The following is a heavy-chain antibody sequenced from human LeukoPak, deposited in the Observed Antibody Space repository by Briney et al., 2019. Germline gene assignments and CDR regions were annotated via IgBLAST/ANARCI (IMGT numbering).Heavy chain of an antibody. J-gene: IGHJ4*02. Sequence: SETLSLTCTVSGDSISNYYWSWIRQPPGKGLEWIGYLYYSGSPTYNPSLKSRVTISVDTSKNQFSLRLSSATAADTAVYYCARVSRIMTTVSYFDYWGQGTLVTVSS. CDR3: ARVSRIMTTVSYFDY. CDR1: GDSISNYY. V-gene: IGHV4-59*01. D-gene: IGHD4-17*01. CDR2: LYYSGSP.